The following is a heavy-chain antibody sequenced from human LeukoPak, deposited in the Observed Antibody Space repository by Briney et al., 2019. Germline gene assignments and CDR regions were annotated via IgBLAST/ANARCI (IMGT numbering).Heavy chain of an antibody. D-gene: IGHD2-2*01. J-gene: IGHJ6*02. CDR3: AREIKLSWYQPSWGDYGMDV. Sequence: ASVKVSCKASGYTFTGYYMHWVRPAPGQGLEWMGWINPNSGGTNYAQKFQGRVTMTRDTSISTAYMELSRLRSDDTAVYYCAREIKLSWYQPSWGDYGMDVWGQGTTVTVSS. V-gene: IGHV1-2*02. CDR2: INPNSGGT. CDR1: GYTFTGYY.